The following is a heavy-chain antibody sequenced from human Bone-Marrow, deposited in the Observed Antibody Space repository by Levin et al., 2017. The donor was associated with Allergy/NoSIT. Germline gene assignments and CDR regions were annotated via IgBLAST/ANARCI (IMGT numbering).Heavy chain of an antibody. V-gene: IGHV4-34*01. CDR1: GGSFSGYY. Sequence: SETLSLTCAVYGGSFSGYYWSWIRQPPGKGLEWIGEINHSESTSYSPSLKSRVSISVDTSKNQFSLELSSVTAADTAVYYCARGYPYGDSTSCYRAYYSFYYMDVWGKGTTVTVSS. CDR2: INHSEST. J-gene: IGHJ6*03. D-gene: IGHD2-2*01. CDR3: ARGYPYGDSTSCYRAYYSFYYMDV.